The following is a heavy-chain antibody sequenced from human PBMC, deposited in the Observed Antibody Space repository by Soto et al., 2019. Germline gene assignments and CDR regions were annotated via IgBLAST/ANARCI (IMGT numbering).Heavy chain of an antibody. CDR2: IYYSGST. CDR1: GGSISSYY. J-gene: IGHJ4*02. CDR3: ARLEGGSYGYYFDY. V-gene: IGHV4-59*01. D-gene: IGHD1-26*01. Sequence: SETLSLTCTVSGGSISSYYWSWIRQPPGKGLEWIGYIYYSGSTNYNPSLKSRVTISVDTSKNQFSLKLSSVTAADTAVYYCARLEGGSYGYYFDYWGQGTLVTAPQ.